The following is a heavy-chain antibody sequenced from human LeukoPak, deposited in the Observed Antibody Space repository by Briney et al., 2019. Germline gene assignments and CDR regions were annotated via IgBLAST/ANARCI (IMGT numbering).Heavy chain of an antibody. J-gene: IGHJ4*02. CDR1: GYSISSGYY. V-gene: IGHV4-38-2*02. CDR3: AREDRQEYYFDY. D-gene: IGHD2-15*01. Sequence: SETLSLTCTVSGYSISSGYYWGWIRQPPGKGLEWIGSIYHSGSTYYNPSLKSRVTISVDTSKNQFSLKLSSVTAADTAVYYCAREDRQEYYFDYWGQGTLVTVSS. CDR2: IYHSGST.